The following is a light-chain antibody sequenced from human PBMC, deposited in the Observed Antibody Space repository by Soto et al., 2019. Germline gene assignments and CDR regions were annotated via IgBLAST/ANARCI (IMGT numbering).Light chain of an antibody. V-gene: IGKV3-15*01. CDR3: QQYNNWPPWT. CDR1: QSVSNN. CDR2: DAS. J-gene: IGKJ1*01. Sequence: ILMTQSPATLSVSPGERATLSCRASQSVSNNLAWYQQKPGQAPRLLIYDASTRATAIPARFSGSGSGTEFTLTISGLQSEDFAVYSCQQYNNWPPWTFGQGTKVEIK.